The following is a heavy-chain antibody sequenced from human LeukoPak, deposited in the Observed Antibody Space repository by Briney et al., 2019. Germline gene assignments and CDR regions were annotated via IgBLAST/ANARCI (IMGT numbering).Heavy chain of an antibody. Sequence: ASVKVSCKAPGYTFTSYDINWVRQATGQGLEWMGWMNPNSGNTGYAQKFQGRVTMTRNTSISTAYMELSSLRSEDTAVYYCARGGLTYYYDSSGYYYVVEDYWGQGTLVTVSS. V-gene: IGHV1-8*01. J-gene: IGHJ4*02. D-gene: IGHD3-22*01. CDR1: GYTFTSYD. CDR3: ARGGLTYYYDSSGYYYVVEDY. CDR2: MNPNSGNT.